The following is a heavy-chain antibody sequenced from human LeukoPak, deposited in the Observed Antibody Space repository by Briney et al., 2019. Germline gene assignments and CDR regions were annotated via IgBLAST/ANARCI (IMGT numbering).Heavy chain of an antibody. J-gene: IGHJ4*02. CDR2: ISSSSGYI. CDR3: ARTGEGGSGSYYSVLPNVGFDY. V-gene: IGHV3-21*01. Sequence: GGSLRLSCAASGFTFSSYSMNWVRQAPGKGLEWVSSISSSSGYIYYADSLKGRFTISRDNAKNSLYLQMNSLRAEDTAVYYCARTGEGGSGSYYSVLPNVGFDYWGQGTLVTVSS. CDR1: GFTFSSYS. D-gene: IGHD3-10*01.